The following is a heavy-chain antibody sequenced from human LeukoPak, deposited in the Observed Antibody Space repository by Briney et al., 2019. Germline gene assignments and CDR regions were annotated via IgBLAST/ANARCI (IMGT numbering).Heavy chain of an antibody. V-gene: IGHV3-48*04. J-gene: IGHJ4*02. CDR2: ISSSSSTI. Sequence: GGALRLSCAAPGVTFCGSSMYCVPAAPGEGGGWVSFISSSSSTIYYADSVKGRFTISRDNAKNSLYLQMNSLRAEDTAVYYCARVKSYYDSSGYCDYWGQGTLVTVSS. D-gene: IGHD3-22*01. CDR1: GVTFCGSS. CDR3: ARVKSYYDSSGYCDY.